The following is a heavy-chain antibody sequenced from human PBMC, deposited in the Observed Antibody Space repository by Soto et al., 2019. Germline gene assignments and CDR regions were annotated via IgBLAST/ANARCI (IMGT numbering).Heavy chain of an antibody. J-gene: IGHJ6*02. CDR2: INAGNGNT. D-gene: IGHD6-13*01. V-gene: IGHV1-3*01. Sequence: QVQLVQSGAEVKKPGASVKVSCKASGYTFTSYAMHWVRQAPGQRLEWMGWINAGNGNTKYSQKFKGRVTITRDTSASTAYMELSSLRSEDTAVYYCARARRGYSSSWYHDYYYYGMDVWGQGTTVTVSS. CDR1: GYTFTSYA. CDR3: ARARRGYSSSWYHDYYYYGMDV.